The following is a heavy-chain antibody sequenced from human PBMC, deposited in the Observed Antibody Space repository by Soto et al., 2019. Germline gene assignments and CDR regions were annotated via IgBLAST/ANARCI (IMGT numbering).Heavy chain of an antibody. Sequence: ASVKVSCKASGYTFTRYGISWVRQAPGQGLEWMGWISAYNGNTNYAQKLQGRVTMTTDTSTSTAYMELRSLRSDDTAVYYCARTWAGGYCSGGSCYSEGAFDIWGQGTMVTVSS. V-gene: IGHV1-18*01. CDR3: ARTWAGGYCSGGSCYSEGAFDI. CDR2: ISAYNGNT. D-gene: IGHD2-15*01. CDR1: GYTFTRYG. J-gene: IGHJ3*02.